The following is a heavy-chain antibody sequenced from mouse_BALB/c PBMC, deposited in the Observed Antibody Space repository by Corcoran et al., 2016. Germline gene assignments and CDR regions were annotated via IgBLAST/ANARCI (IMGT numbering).Heavy chain of an antibody. V-gene: IGHV9-2-1*01. CDR1: GYTFTDYS. J-gene: IGHJ2*01. CDR2: INTETGEP. D-gene: IGHD1-1*01. Sequence: QIQLVQSGPELKKPGETVKISCKASGYTFTDYSMHWVKQAPGKGLKWLGWINTETGEPTYADGFKGRFAFSLKTSASTAYLQINNLKNEDTATYFCARGYYGSSYGYWGQGTTLTVSS. CDR3: ARGYYGSSYGY.